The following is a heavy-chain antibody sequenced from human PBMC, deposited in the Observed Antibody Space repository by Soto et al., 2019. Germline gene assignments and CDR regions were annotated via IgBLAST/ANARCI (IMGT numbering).Heavy chain of an antibody. J-gene: IGHJ6*02. V-gene: IGHV4-31*11. Sequence: QVQLQESGPGLVKPSETLSLTCAVSGGSVSNGPYYWSWIRQHPGRGLEWIGYIYYSGSTYYNPSLKSRVSISVDTSKNQFSLKLSSVTATDTAVYYCARTHCSSASCYGFYYYGMDVWGQGATVTVSS. CDR1: GGSVSNGPYY. CDR3: ARTHCSSASCYGFYYYGMDV. D-gene: IGHD2-2*01. CDR2: IYYSGST.